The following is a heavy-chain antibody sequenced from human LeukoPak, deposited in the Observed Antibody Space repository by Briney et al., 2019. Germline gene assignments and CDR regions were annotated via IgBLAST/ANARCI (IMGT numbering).Heavy chain of an antibody. Sequence: PGGSLRLSCAASGFTFSSYAMSWVRQAPGKGLEWVSAISGSGGSTYYADSVKGRFTISRDNSKNTLYLQMNSLRAEDTAVYYCARGGEFGESYYFDYWGQGTLVTVSS. V-gene: IGHV3-23*01. D-gene: IGHD3-10*01. J-gene: IGHJ4*02. CDR3: ARGGEFGESYYFDY. CDR2: ISGSGGST. CDR1: GFTFSSYA.